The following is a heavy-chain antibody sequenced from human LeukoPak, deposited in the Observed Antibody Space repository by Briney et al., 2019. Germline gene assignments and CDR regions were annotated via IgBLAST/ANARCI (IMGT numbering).Heavy chain of an antibody. CDR2: IYYSGST. Sequence: SQTLSLTCTVSGGSISSGGYYWSWIRQHPGKGLEWIGYIYYSGSTYYNPSLKSRVTISVDTSKNQFSLKLSSVTAADTAVYYCARTNGGYYRSALDYWGQGTLVTVSS. V-gene: IGHV4-31*03. D-gene: IGHD3-22*01. CDR3: ARTNGGYYRSALDY. J-gene: IGHJ4*02. CDR1: GGSISSGGYY.